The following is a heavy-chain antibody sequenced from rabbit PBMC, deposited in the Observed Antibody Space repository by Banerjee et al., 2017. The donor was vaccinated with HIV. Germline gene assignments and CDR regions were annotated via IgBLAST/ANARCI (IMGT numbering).Heavy chain of an antibody. CDR3: ARGSNYPYYWNL. CDR1: GFSLSSYW. J-gene: IGHJ4*01. V-gene: IGHV1S45*01. Sequence: QEQLEESGGGLVQPGESLTLTCKASGFSLSSYWMSWVRQAPGKGLEWIGIIYAGKSSTDYASWVNGRFTISKTSSTTVTLQLNSLTAADTATYFCARGSNYPYYWNLWGPGTLVTVS. D-gene: IGHD8-1*01. CDR2: IYAGKSST.